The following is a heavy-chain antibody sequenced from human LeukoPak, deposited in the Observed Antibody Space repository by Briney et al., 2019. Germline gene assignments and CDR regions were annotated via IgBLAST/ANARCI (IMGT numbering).Heavy chain of an antibody. Sequence: GGSLRLSCAASGFTFSSYSMNWVRQAPGKGLEWVSSISSSSSYIYYADSVKGRFTISRDNAKNSLYLQMNSLRAEDTALYYCARPPGGYYDFWSGEYYFDYWGQGTLVTVSS. J-gene: IGHJ4*02. CDR1: GFTFSSYS. CDR3: ARPPGGYYDFWSGEYYFDY. V-gene: IGHV3-21*04. D-gene: IGHD3-3*01. CDR2: ISSSSSYI.